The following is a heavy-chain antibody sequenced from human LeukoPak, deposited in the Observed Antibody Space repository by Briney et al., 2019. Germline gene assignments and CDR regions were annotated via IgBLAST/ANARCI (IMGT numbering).Heavy chain of an antibody. Sequence: GGSLRLSCTASGFSFSRYSMNWVRQAPGKGLEWISYISSDGSTIYYADSVKGRFTISRDNARNSLYLQMNSLRAEDTAVYYCAKNIAARPRSSSTIDYWGQGTLVTVSS. CDR3: AKNIAARPRSSSTIDY. CDR1: GFSFSRYS. V-gene: IGHV3-48*01. D-gene: IGHD6-6*01. CDR2: ISSDGSTI. J-gene: IGHJ4*02.